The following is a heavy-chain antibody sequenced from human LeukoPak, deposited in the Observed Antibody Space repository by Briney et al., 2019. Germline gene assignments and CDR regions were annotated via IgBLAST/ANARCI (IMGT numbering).Heavy chain of an antibody. V-gene: IGHV4-59*01. CDR2: IYYSGST. Sequence: PSETLSLTCTVSGGSISSYYWSWIRQPPGKGLEWIGYIYYSGSTNYNPSLKSRVTISVDTSKNQFSLKLSSVTAADTAVYYCARERPLVGPPDYWGQGTLVTVSS. D-gene: IGHD6-6*01. CDR3: ARERPLVGPPDY. J-gene: IGHJ4*02. CDR1: GGSISSYY.